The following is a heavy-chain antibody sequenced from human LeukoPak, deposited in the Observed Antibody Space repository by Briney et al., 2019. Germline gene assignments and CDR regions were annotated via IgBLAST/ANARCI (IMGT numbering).Heavy chain of an antibody. CDR1: GYTLAELS. D-gene: IGHD3-16*01. J-gene: IGHJ3*02. Sequence: ASVKVSCKVSGYTLAELSMHWVRQALGKGLEWMGGIIPIFGTANYAQKFQGRVTITTDESTSTAYMELSSLRSEDTAVYYCAIRPFTSGAFDIWGQGTMVTVSS. V-gene: IGHV1-69*05. CDR2: IIPIFGTA. CDR3: AIRPFTSGAFDI.